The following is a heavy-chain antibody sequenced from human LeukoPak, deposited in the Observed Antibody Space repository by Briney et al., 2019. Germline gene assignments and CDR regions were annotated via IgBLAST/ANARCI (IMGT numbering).Heavy chain of an antibody. CDR2: IYHSGST. D-gene: IGHD1-1*01. CDR1: GGSISSSNW. CDR3: ARAAARYGNYFDY. J-gene: IGHJ4*02. Sequence: SETLSLTCAVSGGSISSSNWWSWVRQPPGKGLEWIGEIYHSGSTNYNPSLKSRATISVDKSKNQFSLKLSSVTAADTAVYYSARAAARYGNYFDYWGQGTLVTVSS. V-gene: IGHV4-4*02.